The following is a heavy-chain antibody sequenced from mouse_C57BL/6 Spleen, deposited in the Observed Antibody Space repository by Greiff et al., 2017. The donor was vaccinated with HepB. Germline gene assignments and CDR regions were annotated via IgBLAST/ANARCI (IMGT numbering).Heavy chain of an antibody. CDR1: GYTFTSYW. V-gene: IGHV1-69*01. CDR3: ARPANWGYWYFDV. D-gene: IGHD4-1*01. J-gene: IGHJ1*03. Sequence: QVQLQQPGAELVMPGASVKLSCKASGYTFTSYWMHWVKQRPGQGLEWIGEIDPSDSYTNYNQKFKGKSTLTVDKSSRTAYMQLSSLTSEDSAVYYCARPANWGYWYFDVWGTGTTVTVSS. CDR2: IDPSDSYT.